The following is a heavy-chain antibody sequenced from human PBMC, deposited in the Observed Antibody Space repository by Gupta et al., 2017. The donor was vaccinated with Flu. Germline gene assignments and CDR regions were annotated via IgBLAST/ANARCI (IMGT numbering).Heavy chain of an antibody. D-gene: IGHD3-3*01. Sequence: SYAISWVRQAPGQGLEWMGGIIPILGTANYTQNFQGRVTITADKSTSTAYMELRSLRSEDTAVYYYARSGNYLRDYYNMEVWGKGTTVSVSS. V-gene: IGHV1-69*06. CDR2: IIPILGTA. CDR1: SYA. CDR3: ARSGNYLRDYYNMEV. J-gene: IGHJ6*03.